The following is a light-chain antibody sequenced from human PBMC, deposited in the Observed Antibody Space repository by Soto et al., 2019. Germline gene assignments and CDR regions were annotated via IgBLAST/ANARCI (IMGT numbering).Light chain of an antibody. CDR2: GAS. Sequence: EIVMTQSPATLSVSPGERATLSCRASQSVSSNLAWYQQKPGQAPRLLIYGASTRATGIPARFSGSGSGTEFTLTISSLQSEDFAVYYCQQYGRSPDLFTFGPGTKVDIK. CDR3: QQYGRSPDLFT. V-gene: IGKV3D-15*01. CDR1: QSVSSN. J-gene: IGKJ3*01.